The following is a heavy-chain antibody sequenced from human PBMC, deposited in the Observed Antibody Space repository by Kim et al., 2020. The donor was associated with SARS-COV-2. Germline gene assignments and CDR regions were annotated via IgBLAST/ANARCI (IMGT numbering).Heavy chain of an antibody. CDR2: IYYSGST. Sequence: SETLSLTCTVSGGSISSGGYYWSWIRQHPGKGLEWIGYIYYSGSTYYNPSLKSRVTISVDTSKNQFSLKLSSVTAADTAVYYCARDGGGEKVRGARRAFDIWGQGTMVTVSS. CDR3: ARDGGGEKVRGARRAFDI. J-gene: IGHJ3*02. D-gene: IGHD3-10*01. CDR1: GGSISSGGYY. V-gene: IGHV4-31*03.